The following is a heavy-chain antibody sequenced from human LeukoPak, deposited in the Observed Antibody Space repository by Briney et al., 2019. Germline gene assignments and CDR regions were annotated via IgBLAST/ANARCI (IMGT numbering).Heavy chain of an antibody. V-gene: IGHV3-66*01. Sequence: GALRLSCAASGFTVSSNYMGWVRQAPGKGLEWVSVIYSGGSTNYADSVKGRFTISRDNSKNTLYLQMNSLRAEDTAVYYCARDRYDFWSGTLDYWGQGTLVTVSS. J-gene: IGHJ4*02. CDR3: ARDRYDFWSGTLDY. D-gene: IGHD3-3*01. CDR1: GFTVSSNY. CDR2: IYSGGST.